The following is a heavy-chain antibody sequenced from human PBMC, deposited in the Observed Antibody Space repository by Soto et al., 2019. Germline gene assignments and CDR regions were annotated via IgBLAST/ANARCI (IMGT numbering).Heavy chain of an antibody. CDR3: ARDAKWDPRGVEAQQDDYCDY. CDR1: GYTFTSYA. V-gene: IGHV1-3*04. Sequence: QVQLVQSGAEVKKPGASVKVSCKASGYTFTSYAIHWVRQAPGQSLEWMGWVDTGNGNTKYSQKFQGRVTITRDTYANTADMELSSLRSDDTSVYYCARDAKWDPRGVEAQQDDYCDYWGQGTLVTVSS. D-gene: IGHD1-26*01. J-gene: IGHJ4*02. CDR2: VDTGNGNT.